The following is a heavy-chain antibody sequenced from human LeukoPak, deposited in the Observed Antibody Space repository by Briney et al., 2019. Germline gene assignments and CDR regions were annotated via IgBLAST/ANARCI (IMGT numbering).Heavy chain of an antibody. J-gene: IGHJ4*02. D-gene: IGHD3-10*01. Sequence: GGSLRLSCAASGFTFNIYAMNWVRQAPGKRLEWVSVISNSGGGTYYADSVKGRFTISRDNSKNTLYLQMNSLRAEDTAVYYCAKRAFGSERHLDYWGQGTLVTVSS. CDR3: AKRAFGSERHLDY. CDR1: GFTFNIYA. V-gene: IGHV3-23*01. CDR2: ISNSGGGT.